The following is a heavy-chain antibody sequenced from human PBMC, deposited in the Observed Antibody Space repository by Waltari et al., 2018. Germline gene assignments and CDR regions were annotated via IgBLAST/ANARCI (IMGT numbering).Heavy chain of an antibody. CDR2: ISSGASTI. CDR3: ARGEGGANEY. V-gene: IGHV3-48*03. D-gene: IGHD1-26*01. Sequence: EVQLVESGGGLVQPGGSLRLFCAAPGFTFRNYEMNWVRQAPGKGLEWVSYISSGASTIYYADSVKGRFTISRDNAKNSVYLQMNSLRVEDTAIYYCARGEGGANEYWGQGSLVTVSS. J-gene: IGHJ4*02. CDR1: GFTFRNYE.